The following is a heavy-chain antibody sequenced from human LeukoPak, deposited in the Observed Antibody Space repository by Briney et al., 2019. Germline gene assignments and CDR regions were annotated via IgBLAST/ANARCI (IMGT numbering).Heavy chain of an antibody. D-gene: IGHD6-19*01. Sequence: SVKVSCKASGYTFTSYDINWVRQAPGQGLEWLGAIIPMFDTANYAQKLQGRVTITADKSTNTVHMELSSLRYEDTAVYYCARANGISVAGRDSYVWGKGTTVTVAS. CDR3: ARANGISVAGRDSYV. V-gene: IGHV1-69*06. J-gene: IGHJ6*04. CDR1: GYTFTSYD. CDR2: IIPMFDTA.